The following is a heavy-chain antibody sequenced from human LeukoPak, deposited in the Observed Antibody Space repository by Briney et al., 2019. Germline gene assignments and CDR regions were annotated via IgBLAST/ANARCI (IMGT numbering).Heavy chain of an antibody. CDR3: ATSNDDKVAPFDH. CDR1: GVSMSAYQ. J-gene: IGHJ4*02. V-gene: IGHV4-4*09. D-gene: IGHD3-22*01. Sequence: SETLSLTCTVSGVSMSAYQWSWVRQSPEKGLEWIGCINTKGETSYNPSLKRRVTTSVDTFTSQFSLRLTSVTAADTAVYYCATSNDDKVAPFDHWGQGAPVTVSS. CDR2: INTKGET.